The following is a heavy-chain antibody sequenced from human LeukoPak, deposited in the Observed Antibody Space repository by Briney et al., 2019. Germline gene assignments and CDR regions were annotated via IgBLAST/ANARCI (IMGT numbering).Heavy chain of an antibody. CDR3: ARVRSTVTTFYFDY. CDR1: GASISSGSYY. D-gene: IGHD4-11*01. J-gene: IGHJ4*02. CDR2: IYTSGST. V-gene: IGHV4-61*02. Sequence: PSQTLSLTCTVSGASISSGSYYWSWIRPPAGKGLEWIGRIYTSGSTNYNPSLKSRVTMSVDTSKNQFSLKLSSVTAADTAVYYCARVRSTVTTFYFDYWGQGTLVTVSS.